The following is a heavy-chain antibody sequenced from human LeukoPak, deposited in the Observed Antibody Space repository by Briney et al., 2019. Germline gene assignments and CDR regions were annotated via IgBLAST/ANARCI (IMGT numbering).Heavy chain of an antibody. V-gene: IGHV3-30*18. CDR3: AKWLSYYYDSSDAFDI. CDR2: ISYDGSNK. Sequence: GGSLRLSCAASGFTFSSYGMHWVRQAPGKGLEWVAVISYDGSNKYYADSVKGRFTISRDNSKNTLYLQMNSLRAEDTAVYYCAKWLSYYYDSSDAFDIWGQGTMVTASS. D-gene: IGHD3-22*01. J-gene: IGHJ3*02. CDR1: GFTFSSYG.